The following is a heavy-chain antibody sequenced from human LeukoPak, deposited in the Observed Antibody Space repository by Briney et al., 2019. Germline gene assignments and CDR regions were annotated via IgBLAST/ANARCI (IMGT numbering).Heavy chain of an antibody. V-gene: IGHV4-34*01. CDR3: ARGPRLYYCSSTSCALDWFDP. D-gene: IGHD2-2*01. CDR1: GGSFSGHY. CDR2: INHSGST. J-gene: IGHJ5*02. Sequence: SETLSLTCAVYGGSFSGHYWSWIRQPPGKGLEWIGEINHSGSTNYNPSLKSRVTISVDTSKNQFSLKLSSVTAADTAVYYCARGPRLYYCSSTSCALDWFDPWGQGTLVTVSS.